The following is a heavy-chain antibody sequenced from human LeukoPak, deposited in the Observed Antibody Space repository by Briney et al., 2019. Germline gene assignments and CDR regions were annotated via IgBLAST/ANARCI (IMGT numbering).Heavy chain of an antibody. Sequence: GGSVILSCAASGFDFNGQAMGWVRHAPCKGLEWVASIKEDEIEIHYVDSVKGRFTISRDNTKDSLYLRMNSLRVEDTAVYYCARGGFRHFDPWGQGTLVTVSS. CDR2: IKEDEIEI. V-gene: IGHV3-7*01. CDR1: GFDFNGQA. J-gene: IGHJ5*02. D-gene: IGHD3-22*01. CDR3: ARGGFRHFDP.